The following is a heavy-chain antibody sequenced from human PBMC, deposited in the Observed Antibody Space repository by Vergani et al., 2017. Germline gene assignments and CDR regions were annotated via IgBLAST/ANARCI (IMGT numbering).Heavy chain of an antibody. V-gene: IGHV4-34*01. CDR1: GGSFSGYY. J-gene: IGHJ4*02. Sequence: QVQLQQWGAGLLKPSETLSLICAVYGGSFSGYYWSWIRQPPGKGLEWIGEINHRGSTNYNPSLKSRVTISVDTSKNQFSLKLSSVTAADTAVYYCASSGWDVDYWGQGTLVTVSS. CDR3: ASSGWDVDY. CDR2: INHRGST. D-gene: IGHD6-19*01.